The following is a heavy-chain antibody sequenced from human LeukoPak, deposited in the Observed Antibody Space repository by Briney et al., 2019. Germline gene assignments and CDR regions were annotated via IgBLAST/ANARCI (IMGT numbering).Heavy chain of an antibody. CDR2: ISSSSSYI. Sequence: GGSLRLSCAASGFTFSSYSMNWVRQAPGKGLEWVSSISSSSSYIYYADSVKGRFTISRDNAKNSLYLQMNSLRAEDTALYYCAKDIKRGGRTGKVDYWGQGTLVTVSS. V-gene: IGHV3-21*04. CDR3: AKDIKRGGRTGKVDY. CDR1: GFTFSSYS. J-gene: IGHJ4*02. D-gene: IGHD3-10*01.